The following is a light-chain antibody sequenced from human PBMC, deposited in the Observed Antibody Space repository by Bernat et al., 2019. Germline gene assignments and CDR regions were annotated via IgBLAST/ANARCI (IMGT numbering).Light chain of an antibody. Sequence: QSVLTQPRSVSGSPGQSVTISCTGTSSDVGTYKHVSWYQQHPGKAPKLMIYDVTQRPSGVPDRFSGSKSGNTASLTISGLQAEDEADYYCCSYAGSYTWVFGGGTKLTVL. CDR1: SSDVGTYKH. CDR3: CSYAGSYTWV. V-gene: IGLV2-11*01. J-gene: IGLJ3*02. CDR2: DVT.